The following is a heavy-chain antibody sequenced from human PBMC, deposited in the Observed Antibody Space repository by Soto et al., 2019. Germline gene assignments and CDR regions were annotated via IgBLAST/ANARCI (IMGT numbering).Heavy chain of an antibody. CDR1: GFTFSRCD. D-gene: IGHD5-12*01. CDR2: ISSSASYM. CDR3: ARECVDTVTSITIPFDY. Sequence: PGGSLRLSCAISGFTFSRCDMNWVRQAPGKGLEWVSFISSSASYMYYADSVKGRFTISRDNSKKSLYLQMHSLRADDTAVYYCARECVDTVTSITIPFDYWGQGALVTGSS. J-gene: IGHJ4*02. V-gene: IGHV3-21*01.